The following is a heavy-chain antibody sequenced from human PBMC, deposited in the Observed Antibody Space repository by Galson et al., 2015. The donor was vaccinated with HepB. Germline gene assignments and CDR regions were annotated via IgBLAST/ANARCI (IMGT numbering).Heavy chain of an antibody. CDR3: PKGTQRRLTTMTSHNYFDY. CDR2: ITGGGRT. Sequence: SLRLSCAASGFDFSTHAMSWVRQAPGKGLEWVSTITGGGRTNYAESVTGRFTISRDNSENTVYLQMRRLRPEDTAVYYRPKGTQRRLTTMTSHNYFDYWGQGTLVAVSS. D-gene: IGHD4-17*01. CDR1: GFDFSTHA. V-gene: IGHV3-23*01. J-gene: IGHJ4*02.